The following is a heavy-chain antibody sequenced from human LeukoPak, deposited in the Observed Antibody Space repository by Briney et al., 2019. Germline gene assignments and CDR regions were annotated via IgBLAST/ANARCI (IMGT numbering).Heavy chain of an antibody. CDR2: IYPGDPDT. CDR1: GYTFTSHW. V-gene: IGHV5-51*01. CDR3: ARRPYDSGSFADY. J-gene: IGHJ4*02. Sequence: ESLKISCKASGYTFTSHWIGWVRQMPGKGLEWMGIIYPGDPDTRYSPSFQGQVIISADNSITTAYLQWSSLKASDTAMYYCARRPYDSGSFADYWGQGTLVTVSS. D-gene: IGHD3-10*01.